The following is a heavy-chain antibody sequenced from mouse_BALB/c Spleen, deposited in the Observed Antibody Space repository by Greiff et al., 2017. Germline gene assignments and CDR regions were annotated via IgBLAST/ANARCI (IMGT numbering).Heavy chain of an antibody. CDR3: ATYYGNRFAY. Sequence: EVQLVESGPGLVKPSQSLSLTCTVTGYSITSDYAWNWIRQFPGNKLEWMGYISYSGSTSYNPSLKSRISITRDTSKNQFFLQLNSVTTEDTATYYCATYYGNRFAYWGQGTLVTVSA. CDR2: ISYSGST. D-gene: IGHD2-10*01. J-gene: IGHJ3*01. CDR1: GYSITSDYA. V-gene: IGHV3-2*02.